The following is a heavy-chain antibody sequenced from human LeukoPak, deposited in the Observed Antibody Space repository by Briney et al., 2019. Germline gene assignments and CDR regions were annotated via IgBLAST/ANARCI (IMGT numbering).Heavy chain of an antibody. V-gene: IGHV3-7*01. Sequence: TGGSLRLSCAASGFTFSSYAMIWVRLAPGKGLEWVANIKGDGSEKWYADSVKGRFTISRDNAQNSVHLQMNSLRAEDTAVYHCARDEYRSRWLHPWGQGTLVTVTS. J-gene: IGHJ5*02. D-gene: IGHD5-24*01. CDR2: IKGDGSEK. CDR1: GFTFSSYA. CDR3: ARDEYRSRWLHP.